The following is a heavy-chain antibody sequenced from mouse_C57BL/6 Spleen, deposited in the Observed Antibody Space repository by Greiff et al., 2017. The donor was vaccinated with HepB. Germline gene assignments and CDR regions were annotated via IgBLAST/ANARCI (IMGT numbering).Heavy chain of an antibody. D-gene: IGHD4-1*01. CDR2: INPSSGYT. J-gene: IGHJ1*03. CDR1: GYTFTSYT. V-gene: IGHV1-4*01. Sequence: QVQLQQSGAELARPGASVKMSCKASGYTFTSYTMHWVKQRPGQGLEWIGYINPSSGYTTYNQKFQDKATLTAYKSSSPAYMQLSSLTSEDSAVYYCERRGLTGSYFDVWGTGTTVTVSS. CDR3: ERRGLTGSYFDV.